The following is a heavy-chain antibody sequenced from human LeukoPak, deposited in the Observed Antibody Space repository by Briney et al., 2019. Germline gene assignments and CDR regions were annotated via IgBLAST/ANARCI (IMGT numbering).Heavy chain of an antibody. CDR1: GFNLNIYS. J-gene: IGHJ6*04. V-gene: IGHV3-21*01. Sequence: PGGSLGLSCAASGFNLNIYSMNWVRQAPGKGLEWVSSISSRSTYIYYADSVKGRFTISRDNAKNSLFLQMNSLRAEDTAVYFCAKSTRAVMAMMDVWGKGTTVTVSS. D-gene: IGHD3-16*01. CDR2: ISSRSTYI. CDR3: AKSTRAVMAMMDV.